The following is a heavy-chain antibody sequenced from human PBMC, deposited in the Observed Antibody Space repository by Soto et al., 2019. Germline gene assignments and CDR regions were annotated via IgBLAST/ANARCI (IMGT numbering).Heavy chain of an antibody. V-gene: IGHV3-15*01. CDR2: IKSKTDGGTT. J-gene: IGHJ4*02. Sequence: VQLVESGGGLVKPGESLRLSCTASGFTFSNAWMNWVRQAPGKGLEWVGRIKSKTDGGTTDYAAPVKARFTISRDDSQNTVYLQMNSLKTEDTAVYYCSTDPPRYCSSTSCYVGFWGQGTLVTVSS. D-gene: IGHD2-2*01. CDR3: STDPPRYCSSTSCYVGF. CDR1: GFTFSNAW.